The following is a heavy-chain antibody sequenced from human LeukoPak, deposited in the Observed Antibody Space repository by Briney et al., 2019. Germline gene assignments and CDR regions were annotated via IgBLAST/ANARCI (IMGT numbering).Heavy chain of an antibody. J-gene: IGHJ4*02. CDR2: ISSSSGTI. V-gene: IGHV3-48*01. D-gene: IGHD1-14*01. CDR1: GFTFSSYG. CDR3: ARAPDYNDY. Sequence: GGSLRLSCAASGFTFSSYGMTWVRQAPGKGLEWVSYISSSSGTIYYADSVKGRFTVSRDNVENSLFLQMNSLRGEDTGVYYCARAPDYNDYWGQGTLVTVFS.